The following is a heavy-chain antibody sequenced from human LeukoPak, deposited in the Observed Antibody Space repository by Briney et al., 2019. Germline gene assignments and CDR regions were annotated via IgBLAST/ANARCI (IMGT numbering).Heavy chain of an antibody. CDR2: IYYSGST. V-gene: IGHV4-34*01. CDR3: ASHQPGIAVAHPGELDY. Sequence: SETLSLTCAVYGGSFSGYYWSWIRQPPGKGLEWIGSIYYSGSTYYNPSLKSRVTISVDTSKNQFSLKPSSVTAADTAVYYCASHQPGIAVAHPGELDYWGQGTLVTVSS. D-gene: IGHD6-19*01. J-gene: IGHJ4*02. CDR1: GGSFSGYY.